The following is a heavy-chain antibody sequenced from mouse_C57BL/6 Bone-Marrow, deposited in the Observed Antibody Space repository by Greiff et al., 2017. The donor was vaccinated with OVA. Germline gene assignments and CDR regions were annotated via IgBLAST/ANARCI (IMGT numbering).Heavy chain of an antibody. J-gene: IGHJ2*01. D-gene: IGHD1-1*01. CDR1: GFTFTNYY. CDR3: ARYKGRVAVDYFDY. Sequence: EVKVEESGGGLVQPGDSLSLSCAASGFTFTNYYMSWVRQPPGKALEWLAFIRNKPNGSTTEYSASVQGRFTISRDNSQSILYLQMNALRAEDRATYYCARYKGRVAVDYFDYWGQGTALTVSS. CDR2: IRNKPNGSTT. V-gene: IGHV7-3*01.